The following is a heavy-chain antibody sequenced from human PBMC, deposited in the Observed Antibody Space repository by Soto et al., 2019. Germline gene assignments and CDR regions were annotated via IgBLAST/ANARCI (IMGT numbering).Heavy chain of an antibody. J-gene: IGHJ3*02. CDR1: GGSISSSNW. V-gene: IGHV4-4*02. Sequence: SETLSLTCAVSGGSISSSNWWSWVRQPPGKGLEWIGEIYHSGSTNYNPSLKSRVTISVDTSKNQFSLKLSSVTAADTAVYYCARTGYNSGWYKAALDIWGRGTMVTVSS. CDR3: ARTGYNSGWYKAALDI. CDR2: IYHSGST. D-gene: IGHD6-19*01.